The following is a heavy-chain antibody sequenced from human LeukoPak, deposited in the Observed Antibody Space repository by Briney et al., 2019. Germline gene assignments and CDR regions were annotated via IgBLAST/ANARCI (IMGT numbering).Heavy chain of an antibody. J-gene: IGHJ3*02. D-gene: IGHD4-23*01. CDR3: ARPDDYGGKPAAFDI. Sequence: GESLKISCKASGYTFITYCIGWVRQMPVKGLDWTGIIYPGDSDTRYSPSFQGQVTISADKSISTAYLHWSSLKASDSAIYYCARPDDYGGKPAAFDIWGQGTLVTVSS. CDR1: GYTFITYC. CDR2: IYPGDSDT. V-gene: IGHV5-51*01.